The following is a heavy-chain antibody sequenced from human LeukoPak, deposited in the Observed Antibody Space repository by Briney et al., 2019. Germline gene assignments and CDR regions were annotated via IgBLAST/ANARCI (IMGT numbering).Heavy chain of an antibody. CDR3: ARGSSYINPPDY. D-gene: IGHD4-11*01. Sequence: ASVKVSCKASGYTFTTYYMHWVRQAPGQGLEWMGIVNPSGDNTTHAQKFQGRVTMTEDTSTSAVHMELSSLRSEDTAVYYCARGSSYINPPDYWGQGTLVTVSS. J-gene: IGHJ4*02. CDR1: GYTFTTYY. CDR2: VNPSGDNT. V-gene: IGHV1-46*01.